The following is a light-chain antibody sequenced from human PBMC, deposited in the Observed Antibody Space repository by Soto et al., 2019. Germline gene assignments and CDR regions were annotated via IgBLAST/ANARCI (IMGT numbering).Light chain of an antibody. CDR2: AAS. CDR1: QTISGY. V-gene: IGKV1-39*01. J-gene: IGKJ4*01. CDR3: QQSCTTRLT. Sequence: DVQMCLSPSSLSASVGDRVTITCRASQTISGYLTWYQQKPGQGPDLLIYAASYLGNGVPSRFSGSGSGTYFTLIISSLQSEDLATYYCQQSCTTRLTFGGGTKVDIK.